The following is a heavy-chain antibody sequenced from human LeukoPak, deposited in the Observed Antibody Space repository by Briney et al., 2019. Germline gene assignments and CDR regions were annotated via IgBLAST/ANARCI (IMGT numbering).Heavy chain of an antibody. CDR3: ARRRIVVVIRAFDI. Sequence: PSQTLSLTCTVSGGSISSGGYYWSWIRQPPGKGLEWIGEINHSGSTNYNPSLKSRVTISVDTSKNQFSLKLSSVTAADTAVYYCARRRIVVVIRAFDIWGQGTMVTVSS. CDR2: INHSGST. V-gene: IGHV4-30-2*01. D-gene: IGHD3-22*01. CDR1: GGSISSGGYY. J-gene: IGHJ3*02.